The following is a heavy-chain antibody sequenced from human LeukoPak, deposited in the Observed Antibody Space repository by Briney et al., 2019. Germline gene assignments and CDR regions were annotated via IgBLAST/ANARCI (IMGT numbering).Heavy chain of an antibody. D-gene: IGHD1-26*01. CDR1: GFTFDDYT. CDR2: ISWDGGST. J-gene: IGHJ4*02. Sequence: GGSLRLSCVASGFTFDDYTMHWVRQAPGKGLEWVSLISWDGGSTYYADSVKGRFTISRDNSKNSLYLQMNSLRTEDTALYYCAKPKSGSYPHYFDYWGQGTLVTVSS. V-gene: IGHV3-43*01. CDR3: AKPKSGSYPHYFDY.